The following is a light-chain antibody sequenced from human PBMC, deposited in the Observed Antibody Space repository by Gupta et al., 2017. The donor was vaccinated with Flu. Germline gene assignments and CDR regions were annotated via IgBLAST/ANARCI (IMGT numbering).Light chain of an antibody. J-gene: IGLJ2*01. CDR1: SSNIGSNY. V-gene: IGLV1-47*01. CDR2: RNN. CDR3: AAWDDSLSGVV. Sequence: QSVLTQPLSASGTPGQRVTISCSGSSSNIGSNYVYWYQQPPGTAPKLLIYRNNQRPSGVPDRFSGSKSGTSASLAISGLRSEDEADYYCAAWDDSLSGVVFGGGTKLTVL.